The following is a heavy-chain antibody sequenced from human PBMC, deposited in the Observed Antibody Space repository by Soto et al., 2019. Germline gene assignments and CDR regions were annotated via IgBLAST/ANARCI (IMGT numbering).Heavy chain of an antibody. V-gene: IGHV4-59*08. CDR1: GGSISSYY. CDR3: ARGGWMGPGNWFDP. J-gene: IGHJ5*02. Sequence: SETLSLTCTVSGGSISSYYWSWIRQPPGKGLEWIGYIYYSGSTNYNPSLKSRVTISVDTSKNRFSLKLSSVTAADTAVYYCARGGWMGPGNWFDPWGQGTLVTVSS. CDR2: IYYSGST. D-gene: IGHD6-19*01.